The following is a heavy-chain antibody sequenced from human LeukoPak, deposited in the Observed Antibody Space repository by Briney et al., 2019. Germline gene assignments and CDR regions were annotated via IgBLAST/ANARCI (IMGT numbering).Heavy chain of an antibody. Sequence: SETLSLTCTVSGGSITTDSWGWLRQPAGKGLEWIGRIYTSGNTNYNPSLRSRVTILVDKSKNQFSLKLRSMTAADTAVYYCAGGSFDFWSGYYPYWGQGTLVTVSA. CDR3: AGGSFDFWSGYYPY. CDR1: GGSITTDS. D-gene: IGHD3-3*01. J-gene: IGHJ4*02. V-gene: IGHV4-4*07. CDR2: IYTSGNT.